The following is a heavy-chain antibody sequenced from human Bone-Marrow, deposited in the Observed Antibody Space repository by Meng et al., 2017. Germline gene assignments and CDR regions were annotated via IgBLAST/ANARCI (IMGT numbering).Heavy chain of an antibody. V-gene: IGHV4-39*07. CDR2: IYYSGST. D-gene: IGHD6-19*01. CDR3: ARGRIAVEPPAQPFDY. Sequence: SETLSLTCTVSGGSVSSSSYYWGWIRQPPGQGLEWIGSIYYSGSTYYNPSLKSRVTISVETSKNQFSLKLSSVTAADTAVYYCARGRIAVEPPAQPFDYWGQGTLVTVSS. J-gene: IGHJ4*02. CDR1: GGSVSSSSYY.